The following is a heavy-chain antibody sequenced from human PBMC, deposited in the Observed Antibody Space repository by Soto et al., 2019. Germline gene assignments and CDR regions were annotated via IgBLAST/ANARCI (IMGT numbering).Heavy chain of an antibody. CDR1: GFTFSSYA. J-gene: IGHJ4*02. CDR2: ISYDGSNK. Sequence: AGGSLRLSCAASGFTFSSYAMHWVRQAPGKGLEWVAVISYDGSNKYYADSVKGRFTISRDNSKNTLYLQMNSLRAEDTAVYYCARDKGPQERYHLGGFDYWGQGTLVTV. CDR3: ARDKGPQERYHLGGFDY. D-gene: IGHD1-1*01. V-gene: IGHV3-30-3*01.